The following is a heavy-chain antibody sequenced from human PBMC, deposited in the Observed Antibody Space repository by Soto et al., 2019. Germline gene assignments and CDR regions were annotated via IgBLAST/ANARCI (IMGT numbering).Heavy chain of an antibody. Sequence: QVQLQESGPGLVKPSGTLSLTCAVSGGSISSSNWWSWVCQPPGKGLEWIGEIYHSGSTNYNPSLKSRVTISVDKSKNQFSLKLSSVTAADTAVYYCARDNDVDTAMVRWASNWFDPWGQGTLVTVSS. D-gene: IGHD5-18*01. V-gene: IGHV4-4*02. CDR3: ARDNDVDTAMVRWASNWFDP. CDR2: IYHSGST. CDR1: GGSISSSNW. J-gene: IGHJ5*02.